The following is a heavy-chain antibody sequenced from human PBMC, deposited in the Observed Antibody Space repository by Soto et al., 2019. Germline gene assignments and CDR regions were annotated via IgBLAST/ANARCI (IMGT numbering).Heavy chain of an antibody. Sequence: GGSLRLSCAASGFTFSSYVMSWVRQAPGKGLEWVSAISGSGGSTYYADSVKGRFTISRDNSKNTLYLQMNSLRAQDTAVYYCAKGPLYCSGGSCTGGWFDPWGQGTLVTVSA. D-gene: IGHD2-15*01. CDR2: ISGSGGST. CDR3: AKGPLYCSGGSCTGGWFDP. CDR1: GFTFSSYV. V-gene: IGHV3-23*01. J-gene: IGHJ5*02.